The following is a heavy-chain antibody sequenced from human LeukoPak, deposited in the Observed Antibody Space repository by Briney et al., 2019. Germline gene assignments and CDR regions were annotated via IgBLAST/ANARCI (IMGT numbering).Heavy chain of an antibody. J-gene: IGHJ4*02. CDR1: GGSISSYY. CDR2: IYTSGST. V-gene: IGHV4-4*09. Sequence: RTSETLSLTCTVSGGSISSYYWSWIRQPPGKGLEWIGYIYTSGSTNYNPSLKGRVTISVDTSKNQFSLKLSSVTAADTAVYYCARHGRLQKTHYFDYWGQGTLVTVSS. CDR3: ARHGRLQKTHYFDY. D-gene: IGHD5-24*01.